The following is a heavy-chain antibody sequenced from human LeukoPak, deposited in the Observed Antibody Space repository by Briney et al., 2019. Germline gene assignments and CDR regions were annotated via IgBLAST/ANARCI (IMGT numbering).Heavy chain of an antibody. V-gene: IGHV3-53*01. CDR1: GFNVSNNY. Sequence: GGSRRLSCAASGFNVSNNYMTWVRQAPGKGLEWVSLIYSSGSTYYADSVKGRFTISRDNSKNTLYLQVNSLRAEDTAVYYCARRGGGGRSFDYRGQGTLVTVSS. J-gene: IGHJ4*02. CDR3: ARRGGGGRSFDY. D-gene: IGHD2-15*01. CDR2: IYSSGST.